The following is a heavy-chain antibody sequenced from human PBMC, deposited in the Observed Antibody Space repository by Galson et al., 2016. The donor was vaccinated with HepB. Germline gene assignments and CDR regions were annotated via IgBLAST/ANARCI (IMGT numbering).Heavy chain of an antibody. J-gene: IGHJ4*02. CDR1: AFIFSTYA. D-gene: IGHD3-3*01. CDR3: AKDRGDDDFWSGFYPDY. CDR2: ISSDGTNK. V-gene: IGHV3-30*18. Sequence: SLRLSCAASAFIFSTYAMHWVRQAPGRGLEWVTFISSDGTNKYSADSVKGRFTVSRDNSKNTLYLQINSLRAEDTAVYYCAKDRGDDDFWSGFYPDYWGQGTQVTVSS.